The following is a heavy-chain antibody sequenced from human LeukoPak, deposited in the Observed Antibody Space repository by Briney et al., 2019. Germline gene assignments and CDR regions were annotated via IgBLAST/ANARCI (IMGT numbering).Heavy chain of an antibody. CDR2: ISSSSSSSYI. D-gene: IGHD3-10*01. CDR1: GFTFSSYS. V-gene: IGHV3-21*01. J-gene: IGHJ4*02. CDR3: ARDQQTGYYGSGDFDY. Sequence: GGSLRLSCAASGFTFSSYSMNWVRQAPGKGLEWVSSISSSSSSSYIYYADSVKGRFTISRDNAKNSLYLQMNSLRAEDTAVYYCARDQQTGYYGSGDFDYWGQGTLVTVSS.